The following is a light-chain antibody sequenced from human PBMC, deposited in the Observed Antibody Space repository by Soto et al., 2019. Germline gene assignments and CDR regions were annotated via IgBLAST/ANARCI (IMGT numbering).Light chain of an antibody. Sequence: DIVMTQSPDSLAVSLGERATISCKTSRSIFLDATNKDYLAWYQQKPGQPPKLLISWASTRESGVPDRFSGSGSGTEFTLTISSLQPDDFATYYCQHYNSYSEAFGQGTKVDIK. V-gene: IGKV4-1*01. CDR2: WAS. CDR3: QHYNSYSEA. CDR1: RSIFLDATNKDY. J-gene: IGKJ1*01.